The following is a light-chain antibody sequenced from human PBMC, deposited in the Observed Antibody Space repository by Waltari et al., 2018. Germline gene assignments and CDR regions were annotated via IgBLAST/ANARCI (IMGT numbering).Light chain of an antibody. CDR1: QGISSY. Sequence: AIRITQSPSSLSASTRDRVTITCRASQGISSYLAWYQQKPGKAPKLLIYAASTLQSGVPSRFSGSGSGTDFTLTISCLQSEDFATYYCQQYYSYPPITFGQGTRLEIK. CDR3: QQYYSYPPIT. V-gene: IGKV1-8*01. CDR2: AAS. J-gene: IGKJ5*01.